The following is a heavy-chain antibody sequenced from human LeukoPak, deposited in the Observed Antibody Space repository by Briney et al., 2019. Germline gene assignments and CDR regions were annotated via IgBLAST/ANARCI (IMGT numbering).Heavy chain of an antibody. CDR1: GYTFSGFY. V-gene: IGHV1-2*02. CDR3: ASTTVTTLVDYYYYMDV. J-gene: IGHJ6*03. D-gene: IGHD4-17*01. CDR2: INPNSGGT. Sequence: GASVKVSCKASGYTFSGFYIHWVRQAPGQGLEWMGWINPNSGGTNYAQKFQGRVTMTRDTSISTAYMELSRLRSDDTAVYYCASTTVTTLVDYYYYMDVWGKGTTVTVSS.